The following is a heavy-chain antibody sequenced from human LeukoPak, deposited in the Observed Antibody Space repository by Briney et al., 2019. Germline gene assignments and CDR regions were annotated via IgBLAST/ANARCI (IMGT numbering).Heavy chain of an antibody. V-gene: IGHV1-8*01. D-gene: IGHD2-2*01. CDR2: MNPNSGNT. CDR3: ARAYGGGYCSSTSCYYWFDP. J-gene: IGHJ5*02. CDR1: GYTFTSYD. Sequence: VASVEVSCKASGYTFTSYDINWVRQATGQGLEWMGWMNPNSGNTGYAQKFQGRVTMTRNTSISTAYMELSSLRSEDTAVYYCARAYGGGYCSSTSCYYWFDPWGQGTLVTVSS.